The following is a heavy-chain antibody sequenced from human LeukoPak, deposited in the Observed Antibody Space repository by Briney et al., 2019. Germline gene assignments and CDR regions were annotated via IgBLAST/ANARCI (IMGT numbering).Heavy chain of an antibody. CDR1: GFNISKYD. V-gene: IGHV3-13*01. Sequence: GGSLRLSCAASGFNISKYDMHWVRHTTKRRLEWVSGIGIPGDTYYLDAVKGRFAVSRENVKNSVYLQMNGLRDEDTAVYFCAKAFDYNGLRGEGGSFDYWGQGALVTVSS. CDR2: IGIPGDT. D-gene: IGHD4-11*01. CDR3: AKAFDYNGLRGEGGSFDY. J-gene: IGHJ4*02.